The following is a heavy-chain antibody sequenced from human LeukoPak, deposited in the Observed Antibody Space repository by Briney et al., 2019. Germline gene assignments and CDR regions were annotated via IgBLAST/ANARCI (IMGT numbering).Heavy chain of an antibody. Sequence: GGSLRLSCAASGFTFSTFAMIWVRQPPGKGLEWVSSIFPSGGEIHYADSVKGRFTISRDNAKNSLYLQMNSLRAEDTAVYYCARDPEYSGSSNFDYWGQGTLVTVSS. CDR3: ARDPEYSGSSNFDY. D-gene: IGHD1-26*01. J-gene: IGHJ4*02. CDR2: IFPSGGEI. CDR1: GFTFSTFA. V-gene: IGHV3-21*01.